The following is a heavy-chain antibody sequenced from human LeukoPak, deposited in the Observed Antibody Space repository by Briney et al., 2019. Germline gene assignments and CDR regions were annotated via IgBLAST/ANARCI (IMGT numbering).Heavy chain of an antibody. CDR3: ASAAYCSSTSCYLGWFDP. CDR1: GGSFSGYY. Sequence: SETLSLTCAVYGGSFSGYYWSWIRQPPGKGLEWIGEISHSGSTNYNPSLKSRVTISVDTSKNQFSLKLSSVTAADTAVYYCASAAYCSSTSCYLGWFDPWGQGTLVTVSS. D-gene: IGHD2-2*01. CDR2: ISHSGST. J-gene: IGHJ5*02. V-gene: IGHV4-34*01.